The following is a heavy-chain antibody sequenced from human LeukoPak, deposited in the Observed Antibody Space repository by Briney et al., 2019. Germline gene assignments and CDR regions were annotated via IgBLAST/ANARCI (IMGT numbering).Heavy chain of an antibody. CDR3: ARPVDTASLVN. CDR2: INPSGGSA. J-gene: IGHJ4*02. D-gene: IGHD5-18*01. CDR1: GYTFTNYY. V-gene: IGHV1-46*01. Sequence: GASVKVSRKASGYTFTNYYMHWVRQAPGQGLEWMGIINPSGGSAYYAQKFQGRVTMTSDVSTSTFHMELSSLRSEDTAVYYCARPVDTASLVNWGQGTLVTVSS.